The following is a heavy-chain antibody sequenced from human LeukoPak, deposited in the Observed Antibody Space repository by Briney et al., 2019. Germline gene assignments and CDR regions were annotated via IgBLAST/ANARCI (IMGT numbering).Heavy chain of an antibody. CDR3: AKDKSNVVDY. J-gene: IGHJ4*02. V-gene: IGHV3-30*02. Sequence: RGGSLRLSCAASGYTFISYGMHWARHAPGKGLEWVAFIRYDGTNKYYADSVKGRFTISRHNYKNTLYLQMNSMGVEDTAVYYCAKDKSNVVDYWGQGALVTVSS. CDR1: GYTFISYG. CDR2: IRYDGTNK. D-gene: IGHD2-15*01.